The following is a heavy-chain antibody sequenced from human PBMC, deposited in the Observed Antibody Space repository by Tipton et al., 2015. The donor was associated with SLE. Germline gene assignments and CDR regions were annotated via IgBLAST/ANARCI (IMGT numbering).Heavy chain of an antibody. D-gene: IGHD2-15*01. V-gene: IGHV4-4*08. J-gene: IGHJ2*01. CDR2: IYSSGST. CDR1: GGSLNNYY. CDR3: ARDKYCTGGSCFDWYFDV. Sequence: TLSLTCTVSGGSLNNYYWSWIRQPPGKGLEWIGYIYSSGSTNYNPSPKSRVTISVDTSENQFSLKLSSVSAADTAVYYCARDKYCTGGSCFDWYFDVWGRGTLVTVSS.